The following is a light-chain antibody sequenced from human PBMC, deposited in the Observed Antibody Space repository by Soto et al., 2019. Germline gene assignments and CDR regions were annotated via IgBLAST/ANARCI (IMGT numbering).Light chain of an antibody. CDR2: GAS. V-gene: IGKV3-20*01. J-gene: IGKJ1*01. Sequence: EIVLTQSPGTLSLSPGERATLSCRASQSVSSSYLAWYQQKPGQAPRLLIYGASSRATGIPDRFSGSGSGTDFTLTISRLEPEDVAVYYCQQYGSSRWTVGQGTKVEIK. CDR1: QSVSSSY. CDR3: QQYGSSRWT.